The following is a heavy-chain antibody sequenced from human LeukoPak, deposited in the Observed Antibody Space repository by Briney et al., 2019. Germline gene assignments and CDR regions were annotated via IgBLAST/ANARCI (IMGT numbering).Heavy chain of an antibody. CDR2: ISSSGSTI. J-gene: IGHJ3*02. CDR1: GFTFSSYE. V-gene: IGHV3-48*03. D-gene: IGHD2-15*01. CDR3: ARDMGYRVVVAATPGAFDI. Sequence: GGSLRLSCAASGFTFSSYEMNWVRQAPGKGLEWVSYISSSGSTIYYADSVKGRFTISRDNAKNSLYLQMNSLRAEDTAVYYCARDMGYRVVVAATPGAFDIWGQGAMVTVSS.